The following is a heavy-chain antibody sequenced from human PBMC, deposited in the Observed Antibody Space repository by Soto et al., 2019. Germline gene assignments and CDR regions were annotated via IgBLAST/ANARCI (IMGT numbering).Heavy chain of an antibody. V-gene: IGHV3-23*01. D-gene: IGHD7-27*01. J-gene: IGHJ4*02. Sequence: GGSLRLSCAASGFTFSSYAMNWVRQAPGKGLEWVSAISGSGGSTYYADSVKGRFTISRDNPKNTLYLQMNSLRAEDTAVYYCAKDLGIGQYYFDYWGQGTLVTVSS. CDR2: ISGSGGST. CDR3: AKDLGIGQYYFDY. CDR1: GFTFSSYA.